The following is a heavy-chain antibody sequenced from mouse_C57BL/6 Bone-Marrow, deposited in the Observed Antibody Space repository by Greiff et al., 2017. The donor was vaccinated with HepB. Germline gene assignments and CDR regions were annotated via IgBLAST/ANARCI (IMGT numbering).Heavy chain of an antibody. Sequence: LQESGPELVKPGASVKLSCKASGYTFTSYDINWVKQRPGQGLEWIGWIYPRDGSTKYNEKFKGKATLTVDTSSSTAYMELHSLTSEDSAVYFCATRYWYFDVWGTGTTVTVSS. J-gene: IGHJ1*03. CDR1: GYTFTSYD. D-gene: IGHD1-1*01. CDR2: IYPRDGST. CDR3: ATRYWYFDV. V-gene: IGHV1-85*01.